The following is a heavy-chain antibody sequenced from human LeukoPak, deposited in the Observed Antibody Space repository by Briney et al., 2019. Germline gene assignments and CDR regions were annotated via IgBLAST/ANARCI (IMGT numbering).Heavy chain of an antibody. J-gene: IGHJ4*02. D-gene: IGHD3-16*02. CDR2: ISYDGSNK. CDR1: GFTFSSYG. Sequence: GGSLRLSCAASGFTFSSYGMHWVRQAPGKGLEWVAVISYDGSNKYYADSVKGRFTISRDNSKNTLYLQMNSLRAEDTAVYYCAKDIYDYVWGSYRPPGLIDYWGQGTLVTVSS. CDR3: AKDIYDYVWGSYRPPGLIDY. V-gene: IGHV3-30*18.